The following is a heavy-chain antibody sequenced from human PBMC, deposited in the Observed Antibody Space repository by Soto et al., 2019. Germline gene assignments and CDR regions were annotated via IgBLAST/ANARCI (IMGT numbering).Heavy chain of an antibody. Sequence: GALRLSCAASGFTFSSYAMSWVRQAPGKGLEWVSAISGSGGSTYYADSVKGRFTISRDNSKNTLYLQMNSLRAEDTAVYYCATDFRSSGYPNYWGQGTLVTVSS. V-gene: IGHV3-23*01. D-gene: IGHD3-22*01. CDR3: ATDFRSSGYPNY. CDR2: ISGSGGST. CDR1: GFTFSSYA. J-gene: IGHJ4*02.